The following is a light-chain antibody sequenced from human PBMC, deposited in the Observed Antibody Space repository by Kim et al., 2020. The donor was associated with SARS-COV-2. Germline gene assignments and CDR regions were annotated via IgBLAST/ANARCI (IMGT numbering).Light chain of an antibody. Sequence: GKTARSTCGGNNIGSKSVHWYQQKPGQAPVLVIYYDSDRPSGIPERFSGSNSGNTATLTISRVEAGDEADYYCQVWDSSSDHPVFGGGTQLTVL. CDR2: YDS. CDR3: QVWDSSSDHPV. V-gene: IGLV3-21*04. J-gene: IGLJ2*01. CDR1: NIGSKS.